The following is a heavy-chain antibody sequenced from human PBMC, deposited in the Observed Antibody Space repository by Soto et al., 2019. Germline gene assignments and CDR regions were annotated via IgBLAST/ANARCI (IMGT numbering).Heavy chain of an antibody. Sequence: SETLSLTCTVSGDSVRSGSNYWSWIRQLPGKGLEWIGNIYYSGSTSYNPSLKSRVTISIDTSKNQFSLKLRSVVAADTAIYYCAKNGTTRPWFDPWGQGTLVTVSS. J-gene: IGHJ5*02. CDR3: AKNGTTRPWFDP. D-gene: IGHD1-1*01. CDR2: IYYSGST. V-gene: IGHV4-31*02. CDR1: GDSVRSGSNY.